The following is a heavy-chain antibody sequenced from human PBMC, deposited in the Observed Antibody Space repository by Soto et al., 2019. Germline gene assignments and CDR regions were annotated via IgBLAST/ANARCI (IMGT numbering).Heavy chain of an antibody. J-gene: IGHJ6*03. Sequence: GESLKISCAASGFTFSDYYMSWIRQAPGKGLEWVSYISSSGSTIYYADSVKGRFTISRDNAKNSLYLQMNSLRAEDTAVYYCARDYRPHYYYGSGSPISGYYMDVWGKGTTVTISS. CDR1: GFTFSDYY. V-gene: IGHV3-11*01. CDR3: ARDYRPHYYYGSGSPISGYYMDV. D-gene: IGHD3-10*01. CDR2: ISSSGSTI.